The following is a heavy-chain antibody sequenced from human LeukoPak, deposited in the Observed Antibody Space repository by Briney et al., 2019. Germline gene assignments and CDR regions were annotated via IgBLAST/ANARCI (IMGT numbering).Heavy chain of an antibody. V-gene: IGHV1-2*02. J-gene: IGHJ4*02. Sequence: EASVKVSCKASGYTFTGYYMHWVRQAPGQGLEWMGWINPNSGGTNYAQKFQGKVTMTRDTSISTAYMELSRLRSDDTAVYYCARWAFDWLVYFDYWGQGTLVTVSS. CDR2: INPNSGGT. CDR1: GYTFTGYY. D-gene: IGHD3-9*01. CDR3: ARWAFDWLVYFDY.